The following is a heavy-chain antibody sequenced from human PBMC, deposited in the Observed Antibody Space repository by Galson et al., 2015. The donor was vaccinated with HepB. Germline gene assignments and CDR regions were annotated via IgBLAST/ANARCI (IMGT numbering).Heavy chain of an antibody. J-gene: IGHJ4*02. CDR3: AKSRGSGSQSYYYFDY. V-gene: IGHV3-23*01. CDR2: ITGSGGNI. CDR1: GFTFSNNA. Sequence: SLSLSCAASGFTFSNNAMTWVRQAPGKGLAWFAWITGSGGNIYYADSVKGRFTISRDNSKNTLYLQMNSLRVEDTAIYYCAKSRGSGSQSYYYFDYWGQGTLVTVSS. D-gene: IGHD6-25*01.